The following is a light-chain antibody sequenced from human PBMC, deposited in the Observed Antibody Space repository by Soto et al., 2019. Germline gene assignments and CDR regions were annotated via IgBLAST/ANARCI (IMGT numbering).Light chain of an antibody. J-gene: IGKJ2*01. CDR1: QTINTF. CDR3: QQSYSTPYT. Sequence: DIQMIQSPSSLSASVGDRVTIACRASQTINTFLNWYQRKPGKAPKLLIYAASSLQSGVPSRFSGCGSGTDFTLTISSLQSEDSTTYYCQQSYSTPYTFGQGTKLEIK. V-gene: IGKV1-39*01. CDR2: AAS.